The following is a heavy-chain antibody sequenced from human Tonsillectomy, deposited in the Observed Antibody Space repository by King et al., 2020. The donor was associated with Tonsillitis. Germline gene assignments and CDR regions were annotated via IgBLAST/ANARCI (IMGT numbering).Heavy chain of an antibody. CDR1: GFTFSSYA. CDR3: AKDSVLVVAATCNFDY. CDR2: ISGSGGNT. V-gene: IGHV3-23*04. D-gene: IGHD2-15*01. Sequence: VQLVESGGGLVQPGGSLRLSCAASGFTFSSYAMSWVRQAPGKGLEWVSAISGSGGNTYYADSVKGRFTISRDNSKNTLYLQMNSLGAEDTAVYYCAKDSVLVVAATCNFDYWGQGTLVTVSS. J-gene: IGHJ4*02.